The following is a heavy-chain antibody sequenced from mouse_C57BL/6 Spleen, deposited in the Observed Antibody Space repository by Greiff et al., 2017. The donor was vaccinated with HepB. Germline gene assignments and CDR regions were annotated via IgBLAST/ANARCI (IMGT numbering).Heavy chain of an antibody. D-gene: IGHD1-1*01. Sequence: QVQLKESGPELVKPGASVKISCKASGYAFSSSWMNWVKQRPGKGLEWIGRIYPGDGDTNYNGKFKGKATLTADKSSSTAYMQLSSLTSEDSAVYFCARDIYYYGSSWAMDYWGQGTSVTVSS. CDR2: IYPGDGDT. CDR1: GYAFSSSW. V-gene: IGHV1-82*01. J-gene: IGHJ4*01. CDR3: ARDIYYYGSSWAMDY.